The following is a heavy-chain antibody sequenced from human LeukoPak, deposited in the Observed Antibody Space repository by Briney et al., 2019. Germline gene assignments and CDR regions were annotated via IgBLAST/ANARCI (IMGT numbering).Heavy chain of an antibody. V-gene: IGHV1-24*01. CDR1: GNSLSELS. CDR3: TTRRGDFWSGFVN. Sequence: ASVTVSCTVSGNSLSELSIQWVRQAPGKGLECMGGFDPEEAKMVYAQNFQGRVTMTEDTSTQTAYMELSGLTSDDTAVYYCTTRRGDFWSGFVNWGQGTLVTVSS. D-gene: IGHD3-3*01. CDR2: FDPEEAKM. J-gene: IGHJ4*02.